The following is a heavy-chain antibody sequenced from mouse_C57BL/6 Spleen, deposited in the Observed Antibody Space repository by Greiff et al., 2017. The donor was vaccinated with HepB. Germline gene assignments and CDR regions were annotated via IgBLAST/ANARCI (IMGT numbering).Heavy chain of an antibody. CDR2: ISSGGSYT. V-gene: IGHV5-6*02. J-gene: IGHJ2*01. Sequence: EVKLEESGGDLVKPGGSLKLSCAASGFTFSSYGMSWVRQTPDKRLEWVATISSGGSYTYYPDSVKGRFPISRDNAKNTLYLQMSSLKSEDTAMYYCARQPGRPYFDYWGQGTTLTVSS. D-gene: IGHD4-1*01. CDR1: GFTFSSYG. CDR3: ARQPGRPYFDY.